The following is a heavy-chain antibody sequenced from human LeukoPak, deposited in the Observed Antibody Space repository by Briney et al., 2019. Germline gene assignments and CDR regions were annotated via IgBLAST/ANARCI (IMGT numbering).Heavy chain of an antibody. CDR1: GGSISSYY. CDR3: ATNVGSSGWFDY. J-gene: IGHJ4*02. CDR2: ISYTGST. Sequence: SETLSLTCTVSGGSISSYYWSWIRQPPGKGLEWIGYISYTGSTNYNPSLKSRVTISLDTSKNQFSLNLNSVTAGDTAVYYCATNVGSSGWFDYWGQGTLVTVSS. V-gene: IGHV4-59*01. D-gene: IGHD6-19*01.